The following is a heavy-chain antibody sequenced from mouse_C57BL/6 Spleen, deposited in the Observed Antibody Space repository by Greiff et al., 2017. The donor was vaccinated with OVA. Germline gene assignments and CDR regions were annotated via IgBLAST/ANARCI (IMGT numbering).Heavy chain of an antibody. CDR1: GFTFSDYG. Sequence: DVQLVESGGGLVKPGGSLKLSCAASGFTFSDYGMHWVRQAPEKGLEWVAYISSGSSTIYYADTVKGRFTISRDNAKNTLFLQMTSLRSEDTAMYYCARTAQATLFAYWGQGTLVTVSA. D-gene: IGHD3-2*02. J-gene: IGHJ3*01. CDR2: ISSGSSTI. V-gene: IGHV5-17*01. CDR3: ARTAQATLFAY.